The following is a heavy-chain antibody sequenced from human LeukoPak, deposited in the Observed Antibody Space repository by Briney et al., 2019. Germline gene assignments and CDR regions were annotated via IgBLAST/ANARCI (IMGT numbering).Heavy chain of an antibody. D-gene: IGHD3-22*01. CDR3: ARVIYDSSGYYFGVLDY. J-gene: IGHJ4*02. CDR2: IIPIFGTA. CDR1: GGTFSSYA. V-gene: IGHV1-69*05. Sequence: ASVKVSCKASGGTFSSYAISWVRQAPGQGLEWMGGIIPIFGTANYAQKFQGRVTITTDEPTSTAYMELSSLRSEDTAVYYCARVIYDSSGYYFGVLDYWGQGTLVTVSS.